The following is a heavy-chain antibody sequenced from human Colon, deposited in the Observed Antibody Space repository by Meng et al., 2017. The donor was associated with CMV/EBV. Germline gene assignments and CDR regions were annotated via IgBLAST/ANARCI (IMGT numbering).Heavy chain of an antibody. Sequence: ASVKVSCKASGYTFTGYYIHWVRQAPGQSLEWMGWMNSDAGKTVYAPQFRGRVTMTRDTSINTAYMELRSLKSDDTAVYYCARGSQSQRLLDYWGQGTLVTVSS. CDR3: ARGSQSQRLLDY. D-gene: IGHD6-25*01. J-gene: IGHJ4*02. V-gene: IGHV1-2*02. CDR2: MNSDAGKT. CDR1: GYTFTGYY.